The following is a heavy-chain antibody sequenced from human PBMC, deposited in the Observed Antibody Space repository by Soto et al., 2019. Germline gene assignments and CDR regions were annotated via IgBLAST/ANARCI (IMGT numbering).Heavy chain of an antibody. CDR1: GFTFSSYG. Sequence: QVQLVESGGGVVQPGRSLRLSCAASGFTFSSYGMHWVRQAPGKGLEWVAVISYDGSNKYYADSVKGRFTISRDNSKNTLYLQMNSLRAEDRAVYYGAKDGKRGYSYEVVGWFAPWGQGTLVTVSS. D-gene: IGHD5-18*01. V-gene: IGHV3-30*18. CDR2: ISYDGSNK. J-gene: IGHJ5*02. CDR3: AKDGKRGYSYEVVGWFAP.